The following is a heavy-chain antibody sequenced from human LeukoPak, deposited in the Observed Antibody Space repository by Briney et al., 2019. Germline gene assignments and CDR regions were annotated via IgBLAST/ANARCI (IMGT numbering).Heavy chain of an antibody. CDR3: AKRGYYDSSGYYGPFDY. D-gene: IGHD3-22*01. CDR1: GFTFSSHG. V-gene: IGHV3-23*01. J-gene: IGHJ4*02. CDR2: ISGSGGST. Sequence: RGSLRLSCAASGFTFSSHGMSWVRQAPGKGLEWVSGISGSGGSTYYADSVKGRFTISRDSSKSTLYLQMNSLRTEDTAVYYCAKRGYYDSSGYYGPFDYWGQGTLVTVSS.